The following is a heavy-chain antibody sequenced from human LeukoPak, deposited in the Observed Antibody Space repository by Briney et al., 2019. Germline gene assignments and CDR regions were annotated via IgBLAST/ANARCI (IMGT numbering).Heavy chain of an antibody. J-gene: IGHJ5*02. Sequence: GASVKVSCKSSGYTFTSYGISWVRQAPGQGLEWMGWISAYNGNTNYAQKLQGRVTMTTDTSTSTAYMELRSLRSDDTAVYYCARDPVSSSSEFRGNNWFDPWGQGTLVTVSS. CDR1: GYTFTSYG. CDR3: ARDPVSSSSEFRGNNWFDP. V-gene: IGHV1-18*01. CDR2: ISAYNGNT. D-gene: IGHD6-6*01.